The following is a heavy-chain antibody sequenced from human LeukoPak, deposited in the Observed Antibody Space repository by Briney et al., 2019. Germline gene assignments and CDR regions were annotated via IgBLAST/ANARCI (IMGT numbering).Heavy chain of an antibody. CDR2: ISSSSSTI. CDR3: ARVQLYCSSTSCYPNFDY. Sequence: GGSLRLSCAASGFTFSSYSMNWVRQAPGKGLEWVSYISSSSSTIYYADSVKGRFTISRDNAKNSLYLQMNSLRAEDTAVYYCARVQLYCSSTSCYPNFDYWGQGTLSPSPQ. CDR1: GFTFSSYS. D-gene: IGHD2-2*01. V-gene: IGHV3-48*04. J-gene: IGHJ4*02.